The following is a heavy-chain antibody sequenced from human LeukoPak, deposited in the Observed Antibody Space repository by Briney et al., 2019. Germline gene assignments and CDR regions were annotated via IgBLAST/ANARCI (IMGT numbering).Heavy chain of an antibody. J-gene: IGHJ4*02. CDR1: VFSFGDYA. CDR3: ARENYGADN. CDR2: IRSKAYSRTT. V-gene: IGHV3-49*04. Sequence: GRSLRLSCTVSVFSFGDYAMSWVRLARGKGVEWVGFIRSKAYSRTTEYAASVKGRFTISRDDSKSTAYLQMHSLKTEDTAVYYCARENYGADNWGQGALVTVSS. D-gene: IGHD4/OR15-4a*01.